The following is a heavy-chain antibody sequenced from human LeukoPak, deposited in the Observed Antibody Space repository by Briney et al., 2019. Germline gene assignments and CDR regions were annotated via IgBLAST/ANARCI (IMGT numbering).Heavy chain of an antibody. Sequence: PGRSLRLSCAASGFTFSSYAMHWVRQAPGKGLEWVAVISYDGSNKYYADSVKGRFTISRDNSKNTLYLQMNSLRAEDTAVYYCARGTVAGTDWGQGTLVTVSS. CDR3: ARGTVAGTD. V-gene: IGHV3-30-3*01. CDR2: ISYDGSNK. CDR1: GFTFSSYA. J-gene: IGHJ4*02. D-gene: IGHD6-19*01.